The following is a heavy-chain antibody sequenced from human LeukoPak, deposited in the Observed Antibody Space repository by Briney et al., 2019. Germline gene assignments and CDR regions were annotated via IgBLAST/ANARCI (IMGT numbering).Heavy chain of an antibody. J-gene: IGHJ3*02. CDR1: GFTVSSNY. CDR3: AREPKGGYDAFDI. V-gene: IGHV3-66*01. D-gene: IGHD3-16*01. Sequence: GGSLRLSCAASGFTVSSNYMSWVRQAPGKGLEWVSVIYSGGSTYYADSVKGRFTISRDNSKNTLYLQMNSLRAEDTAMYYCAREPKGGYDAFDIWGQGTMVTVSS. CDR2: IYSGGST.